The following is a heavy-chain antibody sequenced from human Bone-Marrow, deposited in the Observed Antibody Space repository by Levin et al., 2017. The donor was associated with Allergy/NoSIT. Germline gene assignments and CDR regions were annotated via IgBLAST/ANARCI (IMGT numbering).Heavy chain of an antibody. D-gene: IGHD3-10*01. CDR1: GHSISSGYY. CDR3: ARGPALMHDYLGSGVSVDY. J-gene: IGHJ4*02. CDR2: MYHGGAT. Sequence: SETLSLTCAVSGHSISSGYYWGWIRQPPGKVLESIGIMYHGGATHYNTSLRSRVTISMDTSKNQFSLKLTSVTAADTAVYYCARGPALMHDYLGSGVSVDYWGQGILVTVSS. V-gene: IGHV4-38-2*01.